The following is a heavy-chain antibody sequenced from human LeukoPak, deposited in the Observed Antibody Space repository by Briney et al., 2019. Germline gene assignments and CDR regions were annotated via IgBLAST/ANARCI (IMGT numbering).Heavy chain of an antibody. CDR3: AKSPGPYDFWSGYYRY. J-gene: IGHJ4*02. Sequence: GGSLRLSCAASGFTFSSYAMSWVRQAPGKGLEWVSAISGSGGSTYYADSVKGRFTISRDNSKNTLYLQMNSLRAEDTAVYYCAKSPGPYDFWSGYYRYWGQGTLVTVSS. V-gene: IGHV3-23*01. CDR2: ISGSGGST. D-gene: IGHD3-3*01. CDR1: GFTFSSYA.